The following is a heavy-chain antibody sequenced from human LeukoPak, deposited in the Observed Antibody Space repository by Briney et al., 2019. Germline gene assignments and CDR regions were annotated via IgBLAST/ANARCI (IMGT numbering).Heavy chain of an antibody. Sequence: PAETLSLTCTVSGGSISTSTYYWGWIRQPPGKGLEWIGSIYYSGSTYYNASLKSRVTISVDTSKNLFSLRLSSVTAADTAMYYCARQQSNWASGPGMDVWGQGTTVTVSS. D-gene: IGHD7-27*01. CDR2: IYYSGST. V-gene: IGHV4-39*01. J-gene: IGHJ6*02. CDR1: GGSISTSTYY. CDR3: ARQQSNWASGPGMDV.